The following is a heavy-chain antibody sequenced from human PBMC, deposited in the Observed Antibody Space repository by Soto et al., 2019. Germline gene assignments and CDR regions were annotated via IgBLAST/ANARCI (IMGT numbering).Heavy chain of an antibody. Sequence: QVQLVESGAEVKKPGASVKVSCKASGYTFTNYGISWVRQAPGQGLEWMGWISGYNGTTKYAQKFQSRVTMTTDTPTNTAYMDLRSRRSDDTAGYYWARDRQYYYDSSGNYYYQYGMDVWGPGTAVTLP. V-gene: IGHV1-18*04. D-gene: IGHD3-22*01. CDR3: ARDRQYYYDSSGNYYYQYGMDV. J-gene: IGHJ6*02. CDR2: ISGYNGTT. CDR1: GYTFTNYG.